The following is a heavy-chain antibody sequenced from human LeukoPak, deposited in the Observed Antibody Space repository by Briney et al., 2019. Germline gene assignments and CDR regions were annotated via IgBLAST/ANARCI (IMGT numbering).Heavy chain of an antibody. CDR3: ARDKVLLQWFGESNGMDV. J-gene: IGHJ6*02. CDR1: GFTVSSNY. Sequence: PGGSLRLSCAASGFTVSSNYMSWVRQAPGKGLEWVSYISSSSSTIYYADSVKGRFTISRDNAKNSLYLQMNSLRDEDTAVYYCARDKVLLQWFGESNGMDVWGQGTTVTVSS. D-gene: IGHD3-10*01. CDR2: ISSSSSTI. V-gene: IGHV3-48*02.